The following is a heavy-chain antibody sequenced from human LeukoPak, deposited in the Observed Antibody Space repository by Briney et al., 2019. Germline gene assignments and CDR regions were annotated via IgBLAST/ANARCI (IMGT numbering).Heavy chain of an antibody. CDR1: GGSISSYY. CDR3: ARGAHGGYSYGYNWFDP. D-gene: IGHD5-18*01. CDR2: IYYSGST. J-gene: IGHJ5*02. V-gene: IGHV4-59*01. Sequence: SETLSLTCTVSGGSISSYYWSWIRQPPGKGLEWIGYIYYSGSTNYNPSLKSRVTISVDTSKNQFSLKLSSVTAADTAVYYCARGAHGGYSYGYNWFDPWGQGTLVTVSS.